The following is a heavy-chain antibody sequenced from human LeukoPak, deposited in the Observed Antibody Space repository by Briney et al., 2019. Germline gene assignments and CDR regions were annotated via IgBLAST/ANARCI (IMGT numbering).Heavy chain of an antibody. CDR1: GGSISSSSYY. J-gene: IGHJ4*02. CDR3: ARHHRSGWTVFDY. CDR2: VYYTGAS. D-gene: IGHD6-19*01. Sequence: SETLSLTCTVSGGSISSSSYYWGWIRQPPGKGLEWIGSVYYTGASYYNPSLKSRVTISVDTSKNQFSLKLSSVTAADTAVYYCARHHRSGWTVFDYWGQGTLVTVSS. V-gene: IGHV4-39*01.